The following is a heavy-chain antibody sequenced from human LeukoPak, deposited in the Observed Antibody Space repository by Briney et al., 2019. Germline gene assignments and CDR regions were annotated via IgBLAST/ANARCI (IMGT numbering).Heavy chain of an antibody. V-gene: IGHV3-7*03. CDR1: GFTFSSYW. CDR3: ARDRPRYCSSTSCYDYYYYGMDV. D-gene: IGHD2-2*01. J-gene: IGHJ6*02. CDR2: IKQDGSEK. Sequence: GGSLRLSCAASGFTFSSYWMSWVRQAPGKGLEWVANIKQDGSEKYYVDPVKGRFTISRGNAKNSLYLQMNSLRAEDTAVCYCARDRPRYCSSTSCYDYYYYGMDVWGQGTTVTVSS.